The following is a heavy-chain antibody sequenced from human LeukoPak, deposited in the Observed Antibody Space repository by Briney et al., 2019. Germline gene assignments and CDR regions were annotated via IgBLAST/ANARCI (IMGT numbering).Heavy chain of an antibody. CDR1: GFTFGNAW. J-gene: IGHJ4*02. V-gene: IGHV3-15*01. D-gene: IGHD4-17*01. CDR2: IKSKTDGGTT. CDR3: TTAQKDYGDYVTDY. Sequence: GGSLRLSCAASGFTFGNAWMSWVRQAPGKGLEWVGRIKSKTDGGTTDYAAPVKGRYTISRDDSKNTLYLQTNSLKTEDTAVYYCTTAQKDYGDYVTDYWGQGTLVTVSS.